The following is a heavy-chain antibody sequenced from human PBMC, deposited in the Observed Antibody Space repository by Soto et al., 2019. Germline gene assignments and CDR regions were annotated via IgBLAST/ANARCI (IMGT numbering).Heavy chain of an antibody. Sequence: EVQLLESGGGLVQPGGSLRLSCAASGFTFSSYAMSWVRQAPGKGLEWVSAISGSGGSTYYADSVKGRFTIARDNSKNTPYLQMNSLRAEDTAVYYFSKLTGVLGHCSGGRCHYFDYWGQGSLVTVSS. CDR1: GFTFSSYA. J-gene: IGHJ4*02. D-gene: IGHD2-15*01. CDR3: SKLTGVLGHCSGGRCHYFDY. CDR2: ISGSGGST. V-gene: IGHV3-23*01.